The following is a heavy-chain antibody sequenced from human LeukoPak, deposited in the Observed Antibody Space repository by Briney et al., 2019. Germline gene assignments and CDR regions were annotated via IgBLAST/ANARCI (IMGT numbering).Heavy chain of an antibody. J-gene: IGHJ4*02. D-gene: IGHD6-13*01. Sequence: GGSLRLSCAASGFTFSSYAMSWVRQAPGKGLEWVSAISGSGDSTYYADSVKGRFTISRDNSKNTLYLQMNSLRAEDTAVYYCAKVWSYSSSWYYFDYWGQGTLVTVSS. CDR2: ISGSGDST. CDR3: AKVWSYSSSWYYFDY. V-gene: IGHV3-23*01. CDR1: GFTFSSYA.